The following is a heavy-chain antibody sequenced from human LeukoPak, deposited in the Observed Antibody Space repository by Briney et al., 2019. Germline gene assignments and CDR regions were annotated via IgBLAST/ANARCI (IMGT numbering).Heavy chain of an antibody. J-gene: IGHJ6*02. CDR2: IWFDGSDR. V-gene: IGHV3-33*01. D-gene: IGHD1-1*01. CDR1: GFTFSTYG. CDR3: ARGSGNYYYTMDV. Sequence: GRSLRLSCAASGFTFSTYGMYWVRQAPGKGLEWVAVIWFDGSDRYYADSVKGRFTISRDNSKNTLFLQMNSLRAEDTAVYYCARGSGNYYYTMDVWGQGTTVTVSS.